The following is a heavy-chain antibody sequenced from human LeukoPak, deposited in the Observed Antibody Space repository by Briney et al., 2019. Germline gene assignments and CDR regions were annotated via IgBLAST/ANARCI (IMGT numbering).Heavy chain of an antibody. CDR3: ARGSDSNYPGY. D-gene: IGHD4-11*01. Sequence: PGGSLRLSCAASGFTFSSYWMHWVRHAPGKGLVWVSRINSDGTSTSYADSVKGRFTISRDNAKNTLYLQMNSLRAEDTAVYYCARGSDSNYPGYWGQGTLVTVSS. V-gene: IGHV3-74*01. CDR2: INSDGTST. J-gene: IGHJ4*02. CDR1: GFTFSSYW.